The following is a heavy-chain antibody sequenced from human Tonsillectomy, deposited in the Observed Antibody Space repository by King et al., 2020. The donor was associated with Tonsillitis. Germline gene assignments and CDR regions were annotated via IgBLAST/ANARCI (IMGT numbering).Heavy chain of an antibody. CDR1: GGSFSGYY. D-gene: IGHD6-6*01. CDR3: ARGAVLGFELGIAARPMERYFDL. V-gene: IGHV4-34*01. CDR2: INHSGST. Sequence: VQLQQWGAGLLKPSETLSLTCAVYGGSFSGYYWSWIRQPPGKGLEWIGEINHSGSTNYNPSLKSRVTISVDTSKNQFSLKLSSVTAADTAVYYCARGAVLGFELGIAARPMERYFDLWGRGTLVTVSS. J-gene: IGHJ2*01.